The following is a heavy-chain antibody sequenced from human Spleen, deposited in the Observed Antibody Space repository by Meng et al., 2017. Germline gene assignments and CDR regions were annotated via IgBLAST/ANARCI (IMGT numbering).Heavy chain of an antibody. CDR2: INVGSGNT. Sequence: QVQLVQSGAEVKKPGASVKVSCKASGYTFTSYALHWVRQAPGQILEWMGWINVGSGNTKYSQKFQGRVTITRDTSASTAYMELSSLRSEDTAVYYCARQLTLTKDFDYWGQGTLVTVSS. D-gene: IGHD5-24*01. CDR1: GYTFTSYA. J-gene: IGHJ4*02. V-gene: IGHV1-3*01. CDR3: ARQLTLTKDFDY.